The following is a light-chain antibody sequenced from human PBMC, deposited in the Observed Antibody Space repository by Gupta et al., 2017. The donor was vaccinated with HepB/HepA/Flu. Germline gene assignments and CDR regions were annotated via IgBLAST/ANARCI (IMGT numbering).Light chain of an antibody. CDR1: RDISTS. CDR3: QQLNSYLFT. V-gene: IGKV1-9*01. Sequence: DIQLTQSPSFMSASVGDRVTIACRARRDISTSLAWYQQKPGKAPKLLMYAASTLEIGVPSRFSGSGPGTDFTLTISSLEPEDSATYSCQQLNSYLFTFGHGTKVDIK. CDR2: AAS. J-gene: IGKJ3*01.